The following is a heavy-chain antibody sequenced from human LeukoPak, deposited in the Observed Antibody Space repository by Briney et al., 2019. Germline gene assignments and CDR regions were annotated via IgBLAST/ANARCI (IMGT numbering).Heavy chain of an antibody. CDR3: AREVSWYSYGLFAFDI. Sequence: GGSLRLSCAASGFTFSSYWMSWVRQAPGKGLEWVANIKQDGSEKYYVDSVKGRFTISRDNAKNSLYLQMNSLRAEDTAVYYCAREVSWYSYGLFAFDIWGQGTMVTVSS. CDR1: GFTFSSYW. D-gene: IGHD5-18*01. V-gene: IGHV3-7*01. J-gene: IGHJ3*02. CDR2: IKQDGSEK.